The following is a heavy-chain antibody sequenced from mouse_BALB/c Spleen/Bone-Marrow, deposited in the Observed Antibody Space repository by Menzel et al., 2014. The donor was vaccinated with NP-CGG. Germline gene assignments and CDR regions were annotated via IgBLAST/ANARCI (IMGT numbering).Heavy chain of an antibody. D-gene: IGHD2-4*01. CDR1: GCSFTGYY. Sequence: LVKTGASVKISCKASGCSFTGYYMHWVRQSHGKSLEWIGYISCYNGATSYNQKFKGKATFTVDTSSSTAYMQFNSLTSEDSAVYYWARIRGDYDGYAMDYWGQGTSVTVSS. V-gene: IGHV1S34*01. J-gene: IGHJ4*01. CDR2: ISCYNGAT. CDR3: ARIRGDYDGYAMDY.